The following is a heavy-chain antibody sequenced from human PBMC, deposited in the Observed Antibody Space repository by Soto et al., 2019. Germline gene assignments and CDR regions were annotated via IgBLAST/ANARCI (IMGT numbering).Heavy chain of an antibody. CDR1: GYSFTTYN. CDR2: INPTGGST. J-gene: IGHJ4*02. V-gene: IGHV1-46*01. CDR3: ARGNSGWYFYYFDY. Sequence: ASVKVSCKASGYSFTTYNIHWVRQAPGQGLEWMGIINPTGGSTSYAQKFQDRVTMTRDTSTSTVYMELSGLRSEDTAVYYCARGNSGWYFYYFDYWGQGTLVTVSS. D-gene: IGHD6-19*01.